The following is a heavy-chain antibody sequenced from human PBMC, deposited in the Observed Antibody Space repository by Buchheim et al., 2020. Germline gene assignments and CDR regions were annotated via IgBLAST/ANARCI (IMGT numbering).Heavy chain of an antibody. J-gene: IGHJ6*02. V-gene: IGHV1-2*06. CDR2: INPNSGGT. CDR1: GYTFTGYY. D-gene: IGHD2-15*01. Sequence: QVQLVQSGAEVKKPGASVKVSCKASGYTFTGYYMHWVRQAPGQGLEWMGRINPNSGGTNYAQKIQGRVTMTRDKSIRQAYMELSRLRSDDTAVYYCARDVVVGEWLYYYYGMDVWGQGTT. CDR3: ARDVVVGEWLYYYYGMDV.